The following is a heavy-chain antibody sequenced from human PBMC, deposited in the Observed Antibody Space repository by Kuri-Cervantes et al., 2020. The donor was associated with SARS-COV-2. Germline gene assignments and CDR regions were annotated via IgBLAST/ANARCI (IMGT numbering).Heavy chain of an antibody. D-gene: IGHD1-26*01. Sequence: LSLTCAASGFTFSDYYMSWIRQAPGKGLEWVSYISSSGSTIYYADSVKGRFTISRDNAKNSLYLQMNSLRAEDTAVYYCARDRRVGAKGGAFDIWGQGTMVTVSS. J-gene: IGHJ3*02. CDR1: GFTFSDYY. CDR2: ISSSGSTI. V-gene: IGHV3-11*04. CDR3: ARDRRVGAKGGAFDI.